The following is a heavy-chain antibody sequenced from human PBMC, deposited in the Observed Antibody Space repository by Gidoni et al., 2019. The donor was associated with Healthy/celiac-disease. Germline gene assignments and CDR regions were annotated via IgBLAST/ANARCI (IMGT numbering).Heavy chain of an antibody. CDR3: AKDLRQDPSLDY. CDR1: GFTFSSYA. Sequence: EVQLLESGGGLVQPGASLRLSCAASGFTFSSYAMSWVRQAPGTGLEWVSAISGRGGSTYYADSVKGRFTISRDNSKNTLYLQMNSLRAEDTAVYYCAKDLRQDPSLDYWGQGTLVTVSS. J-gene: IGHJ4*02. CDR2: ISGRGGST. V-gene: IGHV3-23*01.